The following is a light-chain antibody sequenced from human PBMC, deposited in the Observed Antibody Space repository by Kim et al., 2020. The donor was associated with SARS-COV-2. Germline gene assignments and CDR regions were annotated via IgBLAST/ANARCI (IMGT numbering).Light chain of an antibody. V-gene: IGKV1-16*01. CDR2: AAS. Sequence: ASVGDRVTITCRASQDISNHLAWCQQIPGKAPKPLIYAASNLQGGVPARFGGSGSGTQFTLTIGSLQPEDVATYYCQQFRFYPPTFGGGTKVDIK. CDR3: QQFRFYPPT. CDR1: QDISNH. J-gene: IGKJ4*01.